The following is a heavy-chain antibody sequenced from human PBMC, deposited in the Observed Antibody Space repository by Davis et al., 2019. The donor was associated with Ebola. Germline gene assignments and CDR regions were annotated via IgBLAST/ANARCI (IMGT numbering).Heavy chain of an antibody. CDR2: IWYDGSNK. CDR1: GFTFSSYG. CDR3: VRDGDYNTIDY. J-gene: IGHJ4*02. Sequence: GESLKISCAASGFTFSSYGMHWVRQAPGKGLEWVAVIWYDGSNKYYADSVKGRFTISRDNSKNTLYLQMNSLRAEDTAVYYCVRDGDYNTIDYWGQGTLVTVSS. V-gene: IGHV3-33*01. D-gene: IGHD4-17*01.